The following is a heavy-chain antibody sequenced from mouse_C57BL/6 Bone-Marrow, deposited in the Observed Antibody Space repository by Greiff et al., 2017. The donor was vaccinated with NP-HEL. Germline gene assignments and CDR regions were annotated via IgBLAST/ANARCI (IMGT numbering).Heavy chain of an antibody. Sequence: QVQLQQPGAELVRPGSSVKLSCKASGYTFTSYWMDWVKQRPGQGLEWIGNIYPSDSETHYNQKFKDKATLTVDKSSSTAYMQLSSLTSEDSAVYYCARWGTIVTTGAWFAYWGQGTLVTVSA. J-gene: IGHJ3*01. V-gene: IGHV1-61*01. CDR1: GYTFTSYW. D-gene: IGHD2-5*01. CDR3: ARWGTIVTTGAWFAY. CDR2: IYPSDSET.